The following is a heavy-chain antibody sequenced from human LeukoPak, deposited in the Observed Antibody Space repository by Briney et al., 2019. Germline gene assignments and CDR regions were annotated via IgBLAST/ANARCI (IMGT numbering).Heavy chain of an antibody. D-gene: IGHD1-1*01. V-gene: IGHV6-1*01. CDR2: TYYRSKWYN. CDR3: AREQLGLNDAFDI. Sequence: SLTLSLTCAISGDSVSSNSAAWNSIRRSRSRGLEWLGRTYYRSKWYNDYAVSVKSRITINPDPSKNQFSLQLNSVAPEDTAVYYCAREQLGLNDAFDIWGQGTMVTVSS. J-gene: IGHJ3*02. CDR1: GDSVSSNSAA.